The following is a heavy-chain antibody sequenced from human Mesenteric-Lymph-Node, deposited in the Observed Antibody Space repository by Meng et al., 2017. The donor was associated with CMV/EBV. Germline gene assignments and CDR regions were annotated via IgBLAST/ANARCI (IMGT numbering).Heavy chain of an antibody. CDR2: ISWDGGST. V-gene: IGHV3-43D*03. Sequence: GESLKISCAASGFTFDDYAMHWVRQAPGKGLEWVSLISWDGGSTYYADSVKGRFTISRDNSKNSLYLQIDGLRNEDTAAYYCARDWGRADNDFWSGDFYYGMEVWGQGTTVTVSS. D-gene: IGHD3-3*01. CDR1: GFTFDDYA. CDR3: ARDWGRADNDFWSGDFYYGMEV. J-gene: IGHJ6*02.